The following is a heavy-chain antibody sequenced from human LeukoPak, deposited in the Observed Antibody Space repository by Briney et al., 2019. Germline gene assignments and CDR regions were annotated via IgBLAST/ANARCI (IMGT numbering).Heavy chain of an antibody. Sequence: SETLSLTCAVYGGSFSGYYWSWIRQPPGKGLEWIGEINHSGSTNYNPSLKSRVTISIDTSRDQFSLKLSSVTAADTAVYYCARDPKHSYSSGWLFDYWGQGTLVTVSS. CDR2: INHSGST. CDR3: ARDPKHSYSSGWLFDY. CDR1: GGSFSGYY. V-gene: IGHV4-34*01. D-gene: IGHD6-19*01. J-gene: IGHJ4*02.